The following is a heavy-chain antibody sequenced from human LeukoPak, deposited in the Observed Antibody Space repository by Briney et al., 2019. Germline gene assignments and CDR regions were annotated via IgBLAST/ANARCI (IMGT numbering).Heavy chain of an antibody. V-gene: IGHV3-74*01. CDR1: GFTFSSYW. D-gene: IGHD6-19*01. CDR2: INSDGTGI. CDR3: ARDKFSSAWYEEGPVNY. J-gene: IGHJ4*02. Sequence: GGSLRLSCAASGFTFSSYWMHWVRQVPGKGLVWVSRINSDGTGIAYADSVKGRFTISRDNAENTLYLQMNSLRAEDTAVYYCARDKFSSAWYEEGPVNYWGQGTLVTVSS.